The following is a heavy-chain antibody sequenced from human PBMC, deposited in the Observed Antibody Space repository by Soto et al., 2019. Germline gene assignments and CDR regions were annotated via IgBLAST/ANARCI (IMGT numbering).Heavy chain of an antibody. CDR2: ISGSGGST. V-gene: IGHV3-23*01. CDR3: AKGNVPKVPAALNNWFDP. J-gene: IGHJ5*02. CDR1: GFTFSSYA. D-gene: IGHD2-2*01. Sequence: PGGSLRLSCAASGFTFSSYAMSWVRQAPGKGLEWVSAISGSGGSTYYADSVKGRFTISRDNSKNTLYLQMNSLRAEDTAVYYCAKGNVPKVPAALNNWFDPWGQGTLVTVSS.